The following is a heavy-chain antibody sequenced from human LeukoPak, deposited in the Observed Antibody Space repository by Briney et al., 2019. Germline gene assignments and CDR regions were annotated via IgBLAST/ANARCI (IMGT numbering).Heavy chain of an antibody. CDR3: ARDRQQWLIRGGDH. Sequence: GGSLRLSCAASGFTFSTYWMTWVRQAPGMGLEWVANIKQDGSEKYYVDSVKGRFTISRDNAKNSLYLQMNSLRAEDTAVYYCARDRQQWLIRGGDHWGQGTLVTVSS. CDR1: GFTFSTYW. J-gene: IGHJ4*02. D-gene: IGHD6-19*01. V-gene: IGHV3-7*01. CDR2: IKQDGSEK.